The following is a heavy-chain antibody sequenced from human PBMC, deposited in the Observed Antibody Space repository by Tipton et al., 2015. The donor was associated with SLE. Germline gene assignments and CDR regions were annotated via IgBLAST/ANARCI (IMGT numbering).Heavy chain of an antibody. CDR3: ARGGIERSFDY. CDR2: IYYSGST. D-gene: IGHD1-14*01. CDR1: GGSISSYY. Sequence: TLSLTCTVSGGSISSYYWSWIRQPPGKGLEWIGYIYYSGSTNYNPSLKSRVTISVDTSKNQFSLKLSSLTAADTAVYYCARGGIERSFDYWGQGTLVTVSS. J-gene: IGHJ4*02. V-gene: IGHV4-59*01.